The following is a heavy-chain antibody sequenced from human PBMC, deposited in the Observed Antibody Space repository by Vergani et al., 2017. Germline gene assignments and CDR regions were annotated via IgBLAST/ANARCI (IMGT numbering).Heavy chain of an antibody. CDR2: INQDGSEK. Sequence: EVQLVESGGGLVQPGGSLRLSCAASGFIFSHYWMSWVRQAPGKGLEWVANINQDGSEKYYVDAVKGRFTISRDNAKNSLYLQMNSLRAEDTALYYCARIHYYGSSGYSLTRWHNWFDPWGQGTLITFSS. V-gene: IGHV3-7*01. CDR3: ARIHYYGSSGYSLTRWHNWFDP. J-gene: IGHJ5*02. D-gene: IGHD3-22*01. CDR1: GFIFSHYW.